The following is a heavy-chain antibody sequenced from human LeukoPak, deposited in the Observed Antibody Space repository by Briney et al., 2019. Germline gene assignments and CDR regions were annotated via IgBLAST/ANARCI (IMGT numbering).Heavy chain of an antibody. V-gene: IGHV3-30*18. CDR3: AKETIAAADPYYYYGMDV. J-gene: IGHJ6*02. CDR2: ISYDGSNK. D-gene: IGHD6-13*01. Sequence: GRSLRLSCAASGFTFSSYGMHWVRQAPGKGLEWVAVISYDGSNKYYADSVKGRFTISRDNSKNTPYLQMNSLRAEDTAVYYCAKETIAAADPYYYYGMDVWGQGTTVTVSS. CDR1: GFTFSSYG.